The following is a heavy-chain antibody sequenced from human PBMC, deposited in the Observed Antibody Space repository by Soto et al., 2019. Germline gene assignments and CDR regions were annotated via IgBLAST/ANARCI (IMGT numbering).Heavy chain of an antibody. D-gene: IGHD3-9*01. CDR3: ARVRYFDWSDAFDI. Sequence: GGSLRLSCAASGFTFSSYAMSWVRQAPGKGLEWVSAISSSSSYIYYADSVKGRFTISRDNAKNSLYLQMNSLRAEDTAVYYCARVRYFDWSDAFDIWGQGTMVTVSS. CDR2: ISSSSSYI. J-gene: IGHJ3*02. CDR1: GFTFSSYA. V-gene: IGHV3-21*01.